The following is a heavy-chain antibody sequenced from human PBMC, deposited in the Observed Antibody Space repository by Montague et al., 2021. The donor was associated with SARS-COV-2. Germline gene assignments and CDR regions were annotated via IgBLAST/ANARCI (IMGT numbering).Heavy chain of an antibody. CDR2: IYYSGST. V-gene: IGHV4-59*01. CDR3: ARLLRSCTNGVCRTYYYYARDV. CDR1: GGSISGYY. J-gene: IGHJ6*02. Sequence: SETLSLTCTVSGGSISGYYWSWIRQPPGKGLEWIGYIYYSGSTKYNPFLESRVTVSVDRSKNQVSLELSSVTAADTAVYYCARLLRSCTNGVCRTYYYYARDVWGQGTTVTVSS. D-gene: IGHD2-8*01.